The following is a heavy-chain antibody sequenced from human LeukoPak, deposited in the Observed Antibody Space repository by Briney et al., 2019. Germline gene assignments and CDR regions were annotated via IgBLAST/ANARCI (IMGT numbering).Heavy chain of an antibody. Sequence: SETLSLTCTVSGGSISSYYWSWIRQPPGKGLEWIGYIYYSGSTNYNPSLKSRVTISVDTSKNQFSLKLSSVTAADTAVYYCARAQSVWLSLDYWGQGTLVTVSS. J-gene: IGHJ4*02. CDR2: IYYSGST. CDR3: ARAQSVWLSLDY. D-gene: IGHD3-9*01. V-gene: IGHV4-59*01. CDR1: GGSISSYY.